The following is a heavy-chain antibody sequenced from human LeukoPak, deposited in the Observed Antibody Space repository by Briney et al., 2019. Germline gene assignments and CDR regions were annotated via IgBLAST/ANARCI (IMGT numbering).Heavy chain of an antibody. D-gene: IGHD4-17*01. CDR3: ARDLGDYYGYFDY. CDR1: GFTFSHYY. V-gene: IGHV3-7*01. Sequence: GGSLRLSCAASGFTFSHYYMSWVRQAPGKGLEWVANIKQDGSEQFYLDSVKGRFTISRDNAKNSLYLQMNSLRAEDTAVYYCARDLGDYYGYFDYWGQGTLVTVSS. CDR2: IKQDGSEQ. J-gene: IGHJ4*02.